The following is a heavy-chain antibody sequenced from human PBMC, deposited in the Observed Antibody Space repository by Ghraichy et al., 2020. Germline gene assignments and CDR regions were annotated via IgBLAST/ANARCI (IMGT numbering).Heavy chain of an antibody. CDR3: ATFSGSYRNFDN. CDR2: ISGSGGST. V-gene: IGHV3-23*01. J-gene: IGHJ4*02. D-gene: IGHD1-26*01. Sequence: GGSLRLSCAASGFTFSSYAMSWVRQAPGKGLEWVSAISGSGGSTYYADSVKGRFTISRDNSKNTLYLQMNSLRAEDTAVYYCATFSGSYRNFDNWGQGTLVTVSS. CDR1: GFTFSSYA.